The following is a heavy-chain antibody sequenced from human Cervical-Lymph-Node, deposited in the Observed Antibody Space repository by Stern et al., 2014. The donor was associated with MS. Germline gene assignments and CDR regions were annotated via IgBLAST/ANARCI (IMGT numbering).Heavy chain of an antibody. CDR3: ARSPHAGSGWLYYFDY. V-gene: IGHV4-59*01. CDR1: GGSISTYR. Sequence: QVQLQESGPRLVKPSETLSLTCSVSGGSISTYRWNWIRQSPGKGLEWIGYSYYDGSTNYNFSLKSRVIISVDRSGNQYSLKLSYVTGAGTAVYYCARSPHAGSGWLYYFDYWGQGALVTVSS. D-gene: IGHD6-19*01. J-gene: IGHJ4*02. CDR2: SYYDGST.